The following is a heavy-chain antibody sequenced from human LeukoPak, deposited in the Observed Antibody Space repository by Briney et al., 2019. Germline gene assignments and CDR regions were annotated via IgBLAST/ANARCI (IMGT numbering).Heavy chain of an antibody. Sequence: SETLSLTCTVSGGSISSGDYYWGWIRQPPGKGLEWIGYIYYSGSTYYNPSLKSRVTISVDTSKNQFSLKLSSVTAADTAVYYCARVRGGYDWYYYYYGMDVWGQGTTVTVSS. V-gene: IGHV4-30-4*01. CDR2: IYYSGST. CDR1: GGSISSGDYY. CDR3: ARVRGGYDWYYYYYGMDV. D-gene: IGHD5-12*01. J-gene: IGHJ6*02.